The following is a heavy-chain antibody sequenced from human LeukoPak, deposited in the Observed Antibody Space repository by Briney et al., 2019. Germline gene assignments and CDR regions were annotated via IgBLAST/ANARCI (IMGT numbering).Heavy chain of an antibody. CDR1: GFTFSSYG. J-gene: IGHJ3*01. CDR3: VRDQFYAFDV. CDR2: IWYDGSNK. V-gene: IGHV3-33*01. Sequence: PGGSLRLSCAASGFTFSSYGMHWVRQAPGKGLEWVAVIWYDGSNKYYADSVKGRFTISRDSAKNSLYLQMNSLRDDDTAVYYCVRDQFYAFDVWGQGTMVTVSS.